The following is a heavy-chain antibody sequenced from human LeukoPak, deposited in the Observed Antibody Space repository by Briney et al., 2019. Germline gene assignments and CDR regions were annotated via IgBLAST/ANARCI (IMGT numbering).Heavy chain of an antibody. CDR1: EFTFSSYA. V-gene: IGHV3-23*01. J-gene: IGHJ4*02. Sequence: GGSLRLSCAASEFTFSSYAMNWVRQAPGKGLEWVSTIGNGGGSTYYADSVKGRFTISRDNSKNTLYLQMNGLRAEDTAMYYCAKLSDYWGQGTLVTVSS. CDR2: IGNGGGST. D-gene: IGHD3-3*02. CDR3: AKLSDY.